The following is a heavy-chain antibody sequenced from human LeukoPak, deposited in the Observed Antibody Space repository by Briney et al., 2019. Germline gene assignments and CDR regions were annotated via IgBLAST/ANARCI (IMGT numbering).Heavy chain of an antibody. Sequence: PGGSLRLSCAASGFTFSSYSMNWVRQAPGKGLEWVSYISSSGSTIYYADSVKGRFTISRDNAKNSLYLQMNSLRAEDTAVYYCAREDTVTGVYYFDYWGQGTLVTVSS. CDR1: GFTFSSYS. CDR2: ISSSGSTI. V-gene: IGHV3-48*04. D-gene: IGHD4-11*01. CDR3: AREDTVTGVYYFDY. J-gene: IGHJ4*02.